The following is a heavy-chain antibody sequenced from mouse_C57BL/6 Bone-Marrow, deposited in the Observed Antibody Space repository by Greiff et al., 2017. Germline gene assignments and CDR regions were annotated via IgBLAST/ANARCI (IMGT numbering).Heavy chain of an antibody. CDR2: INPNNGGT. D-gene: IGHD1-1*01. CDR1: GYTFTDYN. V-gene: IGHV1-22*01. CDR3: ARFQVVRAY. J-gene: IGHJ3*01. Sequence: EVKLVESGPELVKPGASVKMSCKASGYTFTDYNMHWVKQSHGKSLEWIGYINPNNGGTSYNQKFKGKATLTVNKSSSTAYMELRSLTSEDSAVYYCARFQVVRAYWGQGTLVTFSA.